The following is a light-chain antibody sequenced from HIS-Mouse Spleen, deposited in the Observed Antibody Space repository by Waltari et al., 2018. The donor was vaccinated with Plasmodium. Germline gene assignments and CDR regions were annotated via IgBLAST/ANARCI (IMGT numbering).Light chain of an antibody. CDR1: SSDVGGYNY. J-gene: IGLJ2*01. Sequence: QSALTQPRSVSGSPGQSVTISCTGTSSDVGGYNYVSWYQQHPGKAPKLMIDVVSTRPSVFRDRFCGSKSGNTASLTISGLQAEYEADYSCCSYAGSYTVVFGGGTKLTVL. CDR2: VVS. CDR3: CSYAGSYTVV. V-gene: IGLV2-11*01.